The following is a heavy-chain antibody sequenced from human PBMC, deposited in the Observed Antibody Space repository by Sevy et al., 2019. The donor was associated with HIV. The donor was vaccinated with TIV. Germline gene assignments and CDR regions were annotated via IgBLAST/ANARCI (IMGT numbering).Heavy chain of an antibody. J-gene: IGHJ3*02. CDR1: GFTFSNYG. Sequence: VGSLRLSCAASGFTFSNYGMSWVRQAPGKGLEWVSSILAGGGSTYYAYSVKGRFTISRDNSKNTLFLQMNSLRAEDTAVYYCARRDSANSFEIWGQGTMVTVS. CDR2: ILAGGGST. D-gene: IGHD1-26*01. V-gene: IGHV3-23*01. CDR3: ARRDSANSFEI.